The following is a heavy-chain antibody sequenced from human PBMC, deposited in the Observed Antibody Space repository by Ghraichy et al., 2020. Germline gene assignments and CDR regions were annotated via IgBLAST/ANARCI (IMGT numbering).Heavy chain of an antibody. CDR2: IYYSGST. CDR1: GGSISSSSYY. D-gene: IGHD6-6*01. CDR3: ARLNRAGPSSSLA. J-gene: IGHJ5*02. Sequence: SETLSLTCTVSGGSISSSSYYWGWIRQPPGKGLEWIGSIYYSGSTYYNPSLKSRVTISVDTSKNQFSLKLSSVTAADTAVYYCARLNRAGPSSSLAWGQGTLVTVSS. V-gene: IGHV4-39*01.